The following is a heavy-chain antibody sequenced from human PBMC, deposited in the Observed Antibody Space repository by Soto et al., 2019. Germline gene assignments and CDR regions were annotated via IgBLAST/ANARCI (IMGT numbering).Heavy chain of an antibody. J-gene: IGHJ5*02. Sequence: EVQLVESGGGLVQPGGSLRLSGAASGFTFSSYWTSWVRQAPGKGLEWVANIKQDGSEKYYVDSVKGRFTISRDNAKNSLYLQMNSLRAEDTAVYYYARRSLRYFDWLFNWFDPWGQGTLVTVSS. CDR2: IKQDGSEK. V-gene: IGHV3-7*01. CDR1: GFTFSSYW. D-gene: IGHD3-9*01. CDR3: ARRSLRYFDWLFNWFDP.